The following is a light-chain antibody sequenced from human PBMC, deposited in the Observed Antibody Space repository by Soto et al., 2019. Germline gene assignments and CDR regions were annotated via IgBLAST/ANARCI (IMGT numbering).Light chain of an antibody. J-gene: IGKJ1*01. Sequence: EVVLTQSPGTVSLSPGERVTLSCRASQSVISNYLAWYQQRPGQAPRLLIYAASSRATGIPDRFSGSGSGTDFTLSIISLEPEDLAVYYCQQYGSSLTWTFGQGTTVE. CDR3: QQYGSSLTWT. CDR2: AAS. CDR1: QSVISNY. V-gene: IGKV3-20*01.